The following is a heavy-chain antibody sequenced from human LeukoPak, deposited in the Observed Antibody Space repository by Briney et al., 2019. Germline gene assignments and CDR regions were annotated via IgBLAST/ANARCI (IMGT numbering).Heavy chain of an antibody. CDR1: GFTFSSYE. CDR3: ARNHGDYLPDGFDI. J-gene: IGHJ3*02. Sequence: PGGSLRLSCAASGFTFSSYEMNWVRQAPGKGLEWVAVIWFDGRNKYYADSVKGRFTISRDNFRNTLYLQMNSLTVDDTAVYYCARNHGDYLPDGFDIWGQGTIVTVSS. D-gene: IGHD4-17*01. V-gene: IGHV3-33*08. CDR2: IWFDGRNK.